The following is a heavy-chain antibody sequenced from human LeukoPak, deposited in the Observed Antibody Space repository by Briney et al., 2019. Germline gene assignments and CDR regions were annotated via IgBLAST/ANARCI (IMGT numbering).Heavy chain of an antibody. V-gene: IGHV3-23*01. CDR1: GFTFNFYA. D-gene: IGHD5-24*01. CDR2: ISGSGDAT. Sequence: GGSLRLSCAASGFTFNFYAMTWVRQAPGKGLEWVSLISGSGDATKYADSVMGRFTISRDNSKNTLYLQMNSLRAEDTAVYYCAKSDCSSDGCKLLNYWGQGTLVTVSS. J-gene: IGHJ4*02. CDR3: AKSDCSSDGCKLLNY.